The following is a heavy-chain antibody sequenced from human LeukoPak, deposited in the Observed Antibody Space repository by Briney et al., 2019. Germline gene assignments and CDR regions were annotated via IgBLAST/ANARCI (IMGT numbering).Heavy chain of an antibody. Sequence: PGGSLRLSCAGSGFTFSSYPMTWVRQAPGKGLEWVSAISDRGDNTYYADSVKGRFTISRDNSKNTLYLQMNSLRAEDTAVYYCAKGGAVPNDAFDIWGQGTMVTVSS. CDR1: GFTFSSYP. V-gene: IGHV3-23*01. D-gene: IGHD6-19*01. J-gene: IGHJ3*02. CDR2: ISDRGDNT. CDR3: AKGGAVPNDAFDI.